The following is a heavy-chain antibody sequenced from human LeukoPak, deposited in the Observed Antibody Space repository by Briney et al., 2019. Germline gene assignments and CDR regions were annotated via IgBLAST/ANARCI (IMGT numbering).Heavy chain of an antibody. D-gene: IGHD5-18*01. CDR2: IYHSGST. V-gene: IGHV4-38-2*02. Sequence: SETLSLTCTVSGYSISSGYYWGWIRQPPGKGLEWIGSIYHSGSTYYNPSLKSRVTISVDTSKNQSSLKLSSVTAADTAVYYCARDMSGYSYGLPVDWFDPWGQGTLVTVSS. J-gene: IGHJ5*02. CDR3: ARDMSGYSYGLPVDWFDP. CDR1: GYSISSGYY.